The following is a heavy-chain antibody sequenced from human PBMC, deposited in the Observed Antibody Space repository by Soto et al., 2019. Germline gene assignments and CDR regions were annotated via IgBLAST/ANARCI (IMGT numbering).Heavy chain of an antibody. Sequence: QVQLVESGGGVVQPGRSLRLSCAASGFTFSSYAMHWVRQAPGKGLEWVAVISYDGSNKYYADSVKGRFTISRDNSKNTLYLQMNRLRAEDTAVYYCARPDYYYYGMDVWGQGTTVTVSS. V-gene: IGHV3-30-3*01. J-gene: IGHJ6*02. CDR2: ISYDGSNK. CDR3: ARPDYYYYGMDV. CDR1: GFTFSSYA.